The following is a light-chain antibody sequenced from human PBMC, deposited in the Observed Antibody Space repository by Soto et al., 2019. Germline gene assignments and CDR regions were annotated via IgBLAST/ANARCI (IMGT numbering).Light chain of an antibody. J-gene: IGKJ1*01. CDR1: QTVSSKY. V-gene: IGKV3-20*01. Sequence: IVLTQSPGTLSLSXGEGATLSCWASQTVSSKYLAWYQQRPGKXPRLIXFCSSSMAHGIPDRFSCSGSVTDFTLTISRLEPEDFAVYYCQQYGSSPRTFGQGTKVDIK. CDR2: CSS. CDR3: QQYGSSPRT.